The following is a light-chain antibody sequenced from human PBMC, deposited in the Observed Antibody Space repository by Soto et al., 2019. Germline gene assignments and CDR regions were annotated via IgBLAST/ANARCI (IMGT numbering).Light chain of an antibody. CDR2: GVF. CDR1: QSVNSNF. CDR3: QHYDGSRRT. Sequence: ETVLTQSPGTVSLSPGERATLSCRTSQSVNSNFLAWYQQKPGQAPRLLIYGVFNMATGIPDRFSGSGSGTDFTLTISGLEHEDSAVYYCQHYDGSRRTFGQGTKLEIK. J-gene: IGKJ2*01. V-gene: IGKV3-20*01.